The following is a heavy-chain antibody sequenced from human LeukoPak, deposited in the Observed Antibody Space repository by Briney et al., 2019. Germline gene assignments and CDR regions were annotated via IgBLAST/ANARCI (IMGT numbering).Heavy chain of an antibody. CDR2: IKEDGSER. CDR1: AFIFSGHW. J-gene: IGHJ4*02. D-gene: IGHD2-2*02. Sequence: PGGSLRLSCEGSAFIFSGHWMNWVRQTPGKGLEWVASIKEDGSERQYVDSVKGRFSISRDNAKNSLYLQMNSLRAEDTAVYYCASEDCSSSSCSTHFHYWGQGTLVTVSS. CDR3: ASEDCSSSSCSTHFHY. V-gene: IGHV3-7*01.